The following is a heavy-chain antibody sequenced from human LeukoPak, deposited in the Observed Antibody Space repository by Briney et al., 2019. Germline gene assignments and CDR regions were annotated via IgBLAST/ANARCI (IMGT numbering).Heavy chain of an antibody. D-gene: IGHD1-1*01. V-gene: IGHV1-2*02. Sequence: ASVTVACQASGYTFTDHYMHWVRQVPGQGLDWMGWIMPKSGATHYARNFQGRVTMSTDTSITTVYMELSSLASDDTAIYFCARDHNLGPDYWGQGTLVTVSS. CDR2: IMPKSGAT. J-gene: IGHJ4*02. CDR1: GYTFTDHY. CDR3: ARDHNLGPDY.